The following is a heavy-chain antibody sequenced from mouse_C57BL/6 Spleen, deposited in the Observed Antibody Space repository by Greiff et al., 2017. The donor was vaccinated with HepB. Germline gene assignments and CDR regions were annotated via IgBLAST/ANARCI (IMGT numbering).Heavy chain of an antibody. D-gene: IGHD1-1*01. Sequence: EVQLQQSGPELVKPGDSVKISCKASGYSFTGYFMNWVMQSHGKSLEWIGRINPYNGDTFYNQKFKGKATLTVDKSSGTAHRERRSLAAEGSAVYYCAIAYYYGSGYGHFDVWGTGTTVTVSS. CDR2: INPYNGDT. CDR3: AIAYYYGSGYGHFDV. J-gene: IGHJ1*03. V-gene: IGHV1-20*01. CDR1: GYSFTGYF.